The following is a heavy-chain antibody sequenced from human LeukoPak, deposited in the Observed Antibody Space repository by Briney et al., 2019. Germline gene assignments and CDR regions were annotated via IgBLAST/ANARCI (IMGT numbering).Heavy chain of an antibody. CDR2: IYHSGST. V-gene: IGHV4-38-2*02. CDR1: GYSISSGYY. Sequence: PSETLSLTCTVSGYSISSGYYWGWIRQPPGKGLEWIGSIYHSGSTYYNPSLKSRVTISVDTSKNQFSLKLSSVTAADTAVYYCARGERWLPPGYWGQGTLVTVSS. CDR3: ARGERWLPPGY. D-gene: IGHD5-24*01. J-gene: IGHJ4*02.